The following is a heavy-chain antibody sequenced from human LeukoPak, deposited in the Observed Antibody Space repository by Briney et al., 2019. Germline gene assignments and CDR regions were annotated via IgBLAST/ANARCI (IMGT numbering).Heavy chain of an antibody. Sequence: PGGSLRLSCAASGFTFSSYSMSWVRQAPGKGLEWVSAISGSGGSTYYADSVKGRFTISRDNSKNTLYLQMNSLRAEDTAVYYCAKSNTYYYDSSPDYWGQGTLVTVSS. J-gene: IGHJ4*02. V-gene: IGHV3-23*01. D-gene: IGHD3-22*01. CDR2: ISGSGGST. CDR1: GFTFSSYS. CDR3: AKSNTYYYDSSPDY.